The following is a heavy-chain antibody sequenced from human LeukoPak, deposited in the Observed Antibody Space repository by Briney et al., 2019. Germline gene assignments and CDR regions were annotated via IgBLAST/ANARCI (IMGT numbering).Heavy chain of an antibody. CDR3: ARHGRGSRSPNAFDI. D-gene: IGHD3-10*01. CDR2: IYPDDSDI. CDR1: GYRFTSYW. V-gene: IGHV5-51*01. J-gene: IGHJ3*02. Sequence: GESLKISCKGSGYRFTSYWIGWVCQMPGEGLQWMGIIYPDDSDIRYSPSFQGQVTISADKSIITAYLQWSSLKASDTAMYYCARHGRGSRSPNAFDIWGQGTMVSVSS.